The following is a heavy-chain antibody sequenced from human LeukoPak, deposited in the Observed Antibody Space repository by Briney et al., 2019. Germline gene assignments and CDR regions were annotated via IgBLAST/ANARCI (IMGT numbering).Heavy chain of an antibody. D-gene: IGHD3-22*01. Sequence: GGSLRLSCAASGFTVSSRYMSWVRQAPGKGLEWVSAISGSGGSTYYADSVKGRFTISRDNSKNTLYLQMNSLRAEDTAVYYCAKGMYYYDSSGTFDYWGQGTLVTVSS. V-gene: IGHV3-23*01. CDR2: ISGSGGST. CDR3: AKGMYYYDSSGTFDY. CDR1: GFTVSSRY. J-gene: IGHJ4*02.